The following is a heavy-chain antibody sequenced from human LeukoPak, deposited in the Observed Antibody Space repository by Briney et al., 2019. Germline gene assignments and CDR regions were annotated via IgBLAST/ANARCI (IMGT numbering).Heavy chain of an antibody. Sequence: SETLSLTCAVSGGSISSSNWWSWVRQPPGKGLEWIGEINHSGSTNYNPSLKSRVTISVDTSKNQFSLKLSSVTAADTAVYYCARAPQITMVPGRWFDPWGQGTLVTVSS. D-gene: IGHD3-10*01. CDR1: GGSISSSNW. V-gene: IGHV4-4*02. CDR3: ARAPQITMVPGRWFDP. J-gene: IGHJ5*02. CDR2: INHSGST.